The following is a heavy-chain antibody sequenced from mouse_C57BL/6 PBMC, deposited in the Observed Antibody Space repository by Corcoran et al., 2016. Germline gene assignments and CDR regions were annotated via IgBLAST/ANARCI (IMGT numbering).Heavy chain of an antibody. Sequence: QVQLQQSGAELVKPGASVKISCKASGYAFSSYWMNWVKQRPGKGLEWIGQLYPGDGDTNYNGKFKGKATLTADKSSSTAYMQLSSLTAEDSAVYFCARPYDYGFAYWGQGTLVTVSA. CDR3: ARPYDYGFAY. J-gene: IGHJ3*01. D-gene: IGHD2-4*01. CDR1: GYAFSSYW. V-gene: IGHV1-80*01. CDR2: LYPGDGDT.